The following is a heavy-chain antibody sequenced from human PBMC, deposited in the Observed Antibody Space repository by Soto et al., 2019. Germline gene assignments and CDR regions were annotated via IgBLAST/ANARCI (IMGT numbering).Heavy chain of an antibody. V-gene: IGHV5-10-1*01. CDR3: ARHPYIGGLDV. Sequence: GESLKISCQGSGYSFANYWISWVRQMPGKGLEWMGRFNPSDSYTDYNPSFQGHVTISADRSIRTAYVQWSSLKASDTAMYFCARHPYIGGLDVWGQGTAVTVSS. CDR2: FNPSDSYT. CDR1: GYSFANYW. J-gene: IGHJ6*02. D-gene: IGHD2-15*01.